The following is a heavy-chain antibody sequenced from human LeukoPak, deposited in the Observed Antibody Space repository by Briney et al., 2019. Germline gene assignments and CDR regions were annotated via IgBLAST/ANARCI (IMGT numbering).Heavy chain of an antibody. D-gene: IGHD6-19*01. J-gene: IGHJ4*02. Sequence: SGTLSLTCAVSGGSISSSNWRSWVRQPPGKGLEWIGEIYHSGSTNYNPSLKSRVTISVDKSKNQFSLKLSSVTAADTAVYYCARQGRGSRGWYLDYWGQGTLVTVSS. CDR2: IYHSGST. CDR3: ARQGRGSRGWYLDY. V-gene: IGHV4-4*02. CDR1: GGSISSSNW.